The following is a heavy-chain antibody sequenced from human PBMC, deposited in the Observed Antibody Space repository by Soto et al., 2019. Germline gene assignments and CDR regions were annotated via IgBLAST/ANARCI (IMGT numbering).Heavy chain of an antibody. CDR3: AHIAPAHDAFDI. V-gene: IGHV2-5*02. CDR2: IYWDDDK. J-gene: IGHJ3*02. CDR1: GFSLSTSGVG. Sequence: QITLKESGPPLVKPTQTLTLTCTFSGFSLSTSGVGVGWIRQPPGKALEWLALIYWDDDKRYSPSLKSRLTITKDTSKNQLVLTMTTMDPVDTATYYCAHIAPAHDAFDIWGQGTMVTVSS.